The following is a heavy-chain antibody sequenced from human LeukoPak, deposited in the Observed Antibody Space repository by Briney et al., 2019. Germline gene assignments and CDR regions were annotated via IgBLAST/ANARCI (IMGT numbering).Heavy chain of an antibody. CDR1: GGSVSSGSYY. Sequence: SETLSLTCTVSGGSVSSGSYYWSWIRQPPGKGLEWIGYIYYSGSTNYNPSLKSRVTISVDTSKNQSSLKLSSVTAADTAVYYCARFDGYYHGYFDYWGQGTLVTVSS. D-gene: IGHD3-22*01. V-gene: IGHV4-61*01. J-gene: IGHJ4*02. CDR3: ARFDGYYHGYFDY. CDR2: IYYSGST.